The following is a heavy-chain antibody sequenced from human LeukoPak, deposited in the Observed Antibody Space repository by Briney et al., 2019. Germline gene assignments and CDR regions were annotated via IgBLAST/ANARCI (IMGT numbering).Heavy chain of an antibody. CDR3: ARQDYGINTSCYDY. CDR1: SGSISSSNW. Sequence: SETLSLTCVVSSGSISSSNWWSWVRQPPGKGLEWIGEISHNGLTNYNPSLKSRVTISVDKSKNQFSLKLSSVTAADTAIYYCARQDYGINTSCYDYWGQGTLATVSS. V-gene: IGHV4-4*02. CDR2: ISHNGLT. D-gene: IGHD3-16*01. J-gene: IGHJ4*02.